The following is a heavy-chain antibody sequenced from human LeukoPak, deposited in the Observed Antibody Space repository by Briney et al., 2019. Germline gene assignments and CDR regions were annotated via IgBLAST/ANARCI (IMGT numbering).Heavy chain of an antibody. J-gene: IGHJ4*02. Sequence: SETLSLTCTVSGDSISSYYWNWVRQPPGKGLEWIGYIYYSGSTNCNPSLRSRVTISIDTSKNQFSLKLRSVTAADTAVYYCAREVPVVRGLRWDYWGQGTLVTVSS. CDR3: AREVPVVRGLRWDY. V-gene: IGHV4-59*01. CDR1: GDSISSYY. D-gene: IGHD3-10*01. CDR2: IYYSGST.